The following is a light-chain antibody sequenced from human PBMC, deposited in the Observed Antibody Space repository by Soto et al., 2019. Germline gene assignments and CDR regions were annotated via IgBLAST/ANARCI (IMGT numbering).Light chain of an antibody. V-gene: IGKV1-5*03. J-gene: IGKJ1*01. CDR2: KAS. Sequence: DIQMTQTPSTLSAFVGDRVTITCRASQSISGWLAWYQQKPGKAPKLLIYKASTLESGVPSRFSGSGSGTEFTLTISSLQPDDFATYYCQQYDSYSWTFGQGANVE. CDR3: QQYDSYSWT. CDR1: QSISGW.